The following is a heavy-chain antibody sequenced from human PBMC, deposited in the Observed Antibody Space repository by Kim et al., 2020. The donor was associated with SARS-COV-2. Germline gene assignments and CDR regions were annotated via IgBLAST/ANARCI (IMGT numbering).Heavy chain of an antibody. J-gene: IGHJ3*02. CDR3: ARVWDIVATGGAFDI. Sequence: SETLSLTCTVSGGSISSYYWSWIRQPPGKGLEWIGYIYYSGSTNYNPSLKSRVTISVDTSKNQFSLKLSSVTAADTAVYYCARVWDIVATGGAFDIWGQGTMVTVSS. CDR2: IYYSGST. V-gene: IGHV4-59*13. D-gene: IGHD5-12*01. CDR1: GGSISSYY.